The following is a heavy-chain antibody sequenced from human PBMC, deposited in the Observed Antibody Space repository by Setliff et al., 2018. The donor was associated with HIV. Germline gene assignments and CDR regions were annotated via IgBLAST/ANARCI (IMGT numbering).Heavy chain of an antibody. CDR2: INHSGST. V-gene: IGHV4-34*01. CDR1: GGSFSGHY. D-gene: IGHD1-1*01. CDR3: ARVIGWNDAGDY. J-gene: IGHJ4*02. Sequence: SETLSLTCAVYGGSFSGHYWSWIRQPPGKGLEWIGEINHSGSTNYNPSLKSRVTISVDTSKNQFSLKLSFVTAADTAVYYCARVIGWNDAGDYWGRGTLVTVS.